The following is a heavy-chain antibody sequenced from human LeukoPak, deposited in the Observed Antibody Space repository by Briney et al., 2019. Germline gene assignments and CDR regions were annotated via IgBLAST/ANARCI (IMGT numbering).Heavy chain of an antibody. D-gene: IGHD6-6*01. Sequence: SETLSLTCTVSGGSISGYYWSWIRQPPGKGLEWRGYIFYSGSTNYNPSLKRRVTISVDTSKNPFSLKLSSVTAADTAVYYCARSRSLAARPSPPRYWGQGTLVPVSS. CDR2: IFYSGST. CDR1: GGSISGYY. V-gene: IGHV4-59*08. J-gene: IGHJ4*02. CDR3: ARSRSLAARPSPPRY.